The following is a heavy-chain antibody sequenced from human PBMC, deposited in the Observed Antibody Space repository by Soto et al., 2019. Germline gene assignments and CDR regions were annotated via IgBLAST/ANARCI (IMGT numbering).Heavy chain of an antibody. CDR1: GYTFTSYD. D-gene: IGHD5-12*01. CDR3: AREVSGYETVAFDI. Sequence: ASVKVSCKASGYTFTSYDINWVRQATGQGLEWMGWMNPNSGNTGYAQKFQGRVTMTRNTSISTAYMELSSLRSEDTAVYYCAREVSGYETVAFDIWGQGTMVTVSS. CDR2: MNPNSGNT. V-gene: IGHV1-8*01. J-gene: IGHJ3*02.